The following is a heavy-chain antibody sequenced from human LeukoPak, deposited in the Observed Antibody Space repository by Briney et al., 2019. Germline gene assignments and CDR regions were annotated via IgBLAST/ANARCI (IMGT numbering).Heavy chain of an antibody. CDR3: ARDQGGFDY. Sequence: EASVKVSCKASGYTFTSNYIHWVRQAPGQGLEWMGMIYPRDGSTSYAQKFQGRVTVTRDTSTSTVHMELSGLRSEDMAVYYCARDQGGFDYWGQGTLVTVSS. CDR2: IYPRDGST. V-gene: IGHV1-46*01. CDR1: GYTFTSNY. J-gene: IGHJ4*02.